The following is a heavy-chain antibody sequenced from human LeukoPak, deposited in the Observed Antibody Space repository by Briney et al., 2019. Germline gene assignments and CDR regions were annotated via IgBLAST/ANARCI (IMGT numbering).Heavy chain of an antibody. CDR3: ASGLLDYGDAFDI. CDR2: IYSGGST. J-gene: IGHJ3*02. Sequence: GGSLRLSCAASGFTVSSNYMSWVRQAPGKGLEWVSIIYSGGSTFYADSVKGRFTISRDNAKNSLYLQMNSLRAEDTAVYYCASGLLDYGDAFDIWGQGTMVTVSS. V-gene: IGHV3-53*01. D-gene: IGHD4-17*01. CDR1: GFTVSSNY.